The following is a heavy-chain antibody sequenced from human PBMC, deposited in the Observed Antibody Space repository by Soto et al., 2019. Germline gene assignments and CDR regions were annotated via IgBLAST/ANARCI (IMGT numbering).Heavy chain of an antibody. Sequence: QVQLVQSGAEVKKPGSSVKVSCKASGAIFNSYAFTWVRQAPGQGLEWMGGIIPLFGTAKYAQKFQGRVTITADESTTTVNMGLSSLRSEDTAVYYCASIFCTNGVCYPSPLDSWGQGTLVTVSS. V-gene: IGHV1-69*01. CDR2: IIPLFGTA. D-gene: IGHD2-8*01. J-gene: IGHJ4*02. CDR3: ASIFCTNGVCYPSPLDS. CDR1: GAIFNSYA.